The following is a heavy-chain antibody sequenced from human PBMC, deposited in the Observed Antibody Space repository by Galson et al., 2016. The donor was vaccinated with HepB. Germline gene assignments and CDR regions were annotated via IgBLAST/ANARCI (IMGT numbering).Heavy chain of an antibody. J-gene: IGHJ4*02. CDR3: SRDSGDGYSLFDY. V-gene: IGHV1-69*13. D-gene: IGHD5-24*01. CDR1: GGNFSRDA. Sequence: SVKVSCKASGGNFSRDAISWVRQAPGQGLEWVGGILHMIATANYAQKFQGRVTITADEATSTVYMALSSLRAEDTAVYYYSRDSGDGYSLFDYWGQGTRVTVSS. CDR2: ILHMIATA.